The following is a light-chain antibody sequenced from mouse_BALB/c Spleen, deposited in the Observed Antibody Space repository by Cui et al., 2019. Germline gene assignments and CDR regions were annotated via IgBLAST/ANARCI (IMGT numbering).Light chain of an antibody. CDR1: QSISDY. CDR3: QNGHSFPPT. V-gene: IGKV5-39*01. CDR2: YAS. Sequence: IVMTQCPATLSVTAGGRVSLSCRTGQSISDYLHWYQQKAHECPRLLIKYASQSISGIPSRFSGSGSGSDFTLSINSVEPEDVGVYYCQNGHSFPPTFGGGTKLEIK. J-gene: IGKJ2*01.